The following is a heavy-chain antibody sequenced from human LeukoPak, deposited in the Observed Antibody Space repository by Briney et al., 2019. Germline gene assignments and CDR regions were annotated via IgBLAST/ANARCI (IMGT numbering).Heavy chain of an antibody. Sequence: ASVKVSCKASGYTFTSYDINWVRQATGQGLEWMGWMNPNSGNTGYAQKFQGRVTMTRNTSISTAYMELSSLRSEDTAAYYCARGIEKYSYGLGGFDPWGQGTLVTVSS. CDR3: ARGIEKYSYGLGGFDP. CDR1: GYTFTSYD. V-gene: IGHV1-8*01. CDR2: MNPNSGNT. D-gene: IGHD5-18*01. J-gene: IGHJ5*02.